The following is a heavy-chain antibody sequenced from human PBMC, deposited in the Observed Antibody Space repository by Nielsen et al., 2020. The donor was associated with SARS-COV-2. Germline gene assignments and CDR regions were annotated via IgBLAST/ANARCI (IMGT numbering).Heavy chain of an antibody. V-gene: IGHV3-9*01. Sequence: GGSLRLSCVVSGFTFDDYAMHWVWQVPGKGLEWVSGISWNSGSIGYADSVKGRFTISRDNAKNSLYLQMNSLRAEDTALYYCAKINDDAFDIWGQGTMVTVSS. J-gene: IGHJ3*02. CDR2: ISWNSGSI. CDR1: GFTFDDYA. CDR3: AKINDDAFDI.